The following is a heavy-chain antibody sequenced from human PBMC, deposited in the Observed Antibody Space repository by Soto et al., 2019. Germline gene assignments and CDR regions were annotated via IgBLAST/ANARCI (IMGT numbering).Heavy chain of an antibody. CDR1: GYTFSTYY. V-gene: IGHV1-46*01. J-gene: IGHJ4*02. Sequence: QVQLVQSGAEVKKPGASVKVSCKASGYTFSTYYMHWVRQAPGQGYEWMGIINPSGGSTTYAQKFQGRGTMTRDTSTTKVYMELSSLKSEDTAVYYCARYDYNGYYFDYWGQGTLVTVSS. CDR3: ARYDYNGYYFDY. CDR2: INPSGGST. D-gene: IGHD4-4*01.